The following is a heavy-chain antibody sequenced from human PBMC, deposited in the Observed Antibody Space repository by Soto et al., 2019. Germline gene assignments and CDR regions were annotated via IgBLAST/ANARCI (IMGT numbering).Heavy chain of an antibody. V-gene: IGHV4-31*03. J-gene: IGHJ4*02. D-gene: IGHD5-12*01. CDR2: IYYSGST. Sequence: PSETLSLTCTVSGGSISSGGYYWSWIRQHPGKGLEWIGYIYYSGSTYYNPPLKSRVTISVDTSKNQFSLKLSSVTAADTAVYYCARGSGGYNKYADWGQGTLVTVSS. CDR3: ARGSGGYNKYAD. CDR1: GGSISSGGYY.